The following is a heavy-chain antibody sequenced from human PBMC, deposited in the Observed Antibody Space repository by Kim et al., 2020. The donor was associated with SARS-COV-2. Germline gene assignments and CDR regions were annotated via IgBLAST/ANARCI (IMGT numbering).Heavy chain of an antibody. Sequence: SVKVSCKASGGTFSSYAISWVRQAPGQGLEWMGGIIPIFGTANYAQKFQGRVTITADESTSTAYMELSSLRSEDTAVYYCARDLWNYDVSRLNYYYGMDVWGQGTTVTVSS. CDR1: GGTFSSYA. V-gene: IGHV1-69*13. J-gene: IGHJ6*02. CDR3: ARDLWNYDVSRLNYYYGMDV. CDR2: IIPIFGTA. D-gene: IGHD1-7*01.